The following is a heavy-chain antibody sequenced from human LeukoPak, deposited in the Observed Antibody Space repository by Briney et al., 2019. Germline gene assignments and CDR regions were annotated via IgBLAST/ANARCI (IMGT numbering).Heavy chain of an antibody. CDR1: GGSISSYY. CDR3: ARVEYGITGTTQDWYFDL. CDR2: IYYSGSN. D-gene: IGHD1-7*01. V-gene: IGHV4-59*01. Sequence: SETLSLTCTVSGGSISSYYWSWIRQPPGKGLEWIGYIYYSGSNNYNPSLKSRVTISVDTSKNQFSLKLSSVTAADTAVYYCARVEYGITGTTQDWYFDLWGRGTLVTVSS. J-gene: IGHJ2*01.